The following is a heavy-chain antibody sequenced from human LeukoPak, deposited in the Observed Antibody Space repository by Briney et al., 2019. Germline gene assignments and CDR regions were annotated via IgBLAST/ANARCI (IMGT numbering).Heavy chain of an antibody. J-gene: IGHJ4*02. V-gene: IGHV3-48*01. CDR2: ISSSSSTI. Sequence: GGSLRLSCAASGFTFSSYSMNWVRQAPGKGLEWVSYISSSSSTIYYADSVKGRFTISRDNSKNTLYLQMNSLRAEDTAVYYCARWGFGGEDYWGQGTLVTVSS. D-gene: IGHD3-10*01. CDR1: GFTFSSYS. CDR3: ARWGFGGEDY.